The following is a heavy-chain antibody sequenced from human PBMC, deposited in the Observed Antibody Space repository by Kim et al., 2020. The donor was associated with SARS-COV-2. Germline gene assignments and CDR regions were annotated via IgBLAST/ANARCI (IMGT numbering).Heavy chain of an antibody. Sequence: ADSVKGRFTISRDNSKNTLYLQMSSLRAEDTAVYYCVKGISGSYKGWFDPWGQGTLVTVSS. D-gene: IGHD1-26*01. J-gene: IGHJ5*02. V-gene: IGHV3-64D*06. CDR3: VKGISGSYKGWFDP.